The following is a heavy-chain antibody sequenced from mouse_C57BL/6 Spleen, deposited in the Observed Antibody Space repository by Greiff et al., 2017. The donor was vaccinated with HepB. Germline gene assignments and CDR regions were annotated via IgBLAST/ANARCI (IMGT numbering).Heavy chain of an antibody. V-gene: IGHV1-72*01. CDR1: GYTFTSYW. J-gene: IGHJ1*03. CDR3: ARDYYGSSVDWYFDV. D-gene: IGHD1-1*01. Sequence: VQLQQPGAELVKPGASVKLSCKASGYTFTSYWMHWVKQRPGRGLEWIGRIDPNSGGTKYNEKFKSKATLTVDKPSSTAYMQLSSLTSEDSAVYDCARDYYGSSVDWYFDVWGTGTTVTVSS. CDR2: IDPNSGGT.